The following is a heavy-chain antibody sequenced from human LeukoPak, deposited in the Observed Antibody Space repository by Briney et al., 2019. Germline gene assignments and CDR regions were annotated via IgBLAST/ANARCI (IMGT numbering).Heavy chain of an antibody. D-gene: IGHD4-17*01. J-gene: IGHJ4*02. CDR1: GGSISSYY. V-gene: IGHV4-34*01. CDR2: INHIGST. Sequence: SETLSLTCTVSGGSISSYYWGWIRQPPGKGLEWIGDINHIGSTNYNPSLKSRVTISVDTSKNQFSLKLSSVTAADTAVYYCARPHYGDYVADDYWGQGTLVTVSS. CDR3: ARPHYGDYVADDY.